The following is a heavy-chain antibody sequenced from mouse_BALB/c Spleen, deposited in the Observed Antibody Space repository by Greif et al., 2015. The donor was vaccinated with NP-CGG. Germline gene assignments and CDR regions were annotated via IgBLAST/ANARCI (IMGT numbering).Heavy chain of an antibody. CDR2: LNPGNGGT. Sequence: QVQLKQSGTELVRPGTSVKVSCKASGYAFTNYLIEWIKQRPGQGLEWIGVLNPGNGGTNYSEKFKGKATLTADYSSSTAYLQLSSLTSDDSAVYFCAREGDYGFAYWGQGTLVTVSA. CDR3: AREGDYGFAY. CDR1: GYAFTNYL. V-gene: IGHV1-54*01. J-gene: IGHJ3*01. D-gene: IGHD2-4*01.